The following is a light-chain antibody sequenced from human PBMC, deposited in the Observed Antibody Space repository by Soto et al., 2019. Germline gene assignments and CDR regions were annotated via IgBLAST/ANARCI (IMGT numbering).Light chain of an antibody. CDR2: LAS. CDR1: QSLRQSNRNND. V-gene: IGKV2-28*01. J-gene: IGKJ1*01. Sequence: VKPGQSASISCRASQSLRQSNRNNDLDWYVQKAGQAPQLLINLASNRASGVPDNFSGSGTGTDFTLNIRRMEAEDVGIYYCTQDAHPPWPFAQRTKAAIK. CDR3: TQDAHPPWP.